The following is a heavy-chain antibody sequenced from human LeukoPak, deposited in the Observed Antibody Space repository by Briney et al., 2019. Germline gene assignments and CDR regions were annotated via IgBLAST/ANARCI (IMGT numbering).Heavy chain of an antibody. CDR1: GFTLSIYG. CDR3: TREGGGSDI. V-gene: IGHV3-7*05. D-gene: IGHD2-15*01. CDR2: IKQAGSEI. Sequence: GGSLRLSCAASGFTLSIYGMSWVRQAPGKGLEWVATIKQAGSEIYYVDSVKGRFTISRDNAKNSLFLEMNSLRAEDTAVYYCTREGGGSDIWGQGTLVTVSS. J-gene: IGHJ4*02.